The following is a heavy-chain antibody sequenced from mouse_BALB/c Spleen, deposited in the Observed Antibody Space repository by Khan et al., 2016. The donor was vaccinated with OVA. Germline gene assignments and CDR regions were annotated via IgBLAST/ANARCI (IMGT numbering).Heavy chain of an antibody. CDR2: IWSGGST. Sequence: QMQLEESGPGLVAPSQSRSTTCTISGFSLPSIVVHWVRQPPGKGLEWLVVIWSGGSTTYNSALKSRLSISKDNSKSQVFLKMDSLQTEDTAMYYCARHDRYFYAVDYWGQGTSVTVSS. CDR3: ARHDRYFYAVDY. D-gene: IGHD2-14*01. CDR1: GFSLPSIV. V-gene: IGHV2-6-1*01. J-gene: IGHJ4*01.